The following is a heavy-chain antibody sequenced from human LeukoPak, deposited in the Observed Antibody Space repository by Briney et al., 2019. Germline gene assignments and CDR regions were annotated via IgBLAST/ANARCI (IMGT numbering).Heavy chain of an antibody. D-gene: IGHD3-22*01. CDR2: SGNAGDT. Sequence: GGALRLSCAASGFTFDVSAMNWVRQAPGKGLEWVSASGNAGDTYYADSVKGRFTISRDNSKKMLFLQMTSLRAEDTAVYYCAKKTPGNYPYDYWGQGNLVTVSP. J-gene: IGHJ4*02. V-gene: IGHV3-23*01. CDR1: GFTFDVSA. CDR3: AKKTPGNYPYDY.